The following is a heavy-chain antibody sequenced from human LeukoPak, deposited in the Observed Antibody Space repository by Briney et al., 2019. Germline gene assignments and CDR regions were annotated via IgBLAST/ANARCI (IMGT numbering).Heavy chain of an antibody. CDR3: ARDFGLRCSGGTCYSVYYYGMDV. J-gene: IGHJ6*04. V-gene: IGHV3-7*03. CDR1: GFSFSNYA. CDR2: IKQGGSEK. Sequence: LSGGSLRLSCSASGFSFSNYAMYWVRQAPGKGLEWVANIKQGGSEKYYVDSVKGRFTISRDNAKNSLYLQMNSLRAEDTAVYYCARDFGLRCSGGTCYSVYYYGMDVWGKGTTVTVSS. D-gene: IGHD2-15*01.